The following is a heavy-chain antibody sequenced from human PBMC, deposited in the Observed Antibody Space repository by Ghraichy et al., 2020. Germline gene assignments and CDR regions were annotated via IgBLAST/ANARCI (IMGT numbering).Heavy chain of an antibody. D-gene: IGHD5-24*01. V-gene: IGHV3-9*01. CDR1: GFIFDDCA. CDR3: VKDGASAYKGDFDY. CDR2: ISWNSGYR. Sequence: SLRLSCTASGFIFDDCAMHWVRQVPGKGLEWVSGISWNSGYRAYADSVKGRFTISRDNAKNSLYLQMNSVRAEDTALYYCVKDGASAYKGDFDYWGQGTQVTVSA. J-gene: IGHJ4*02.